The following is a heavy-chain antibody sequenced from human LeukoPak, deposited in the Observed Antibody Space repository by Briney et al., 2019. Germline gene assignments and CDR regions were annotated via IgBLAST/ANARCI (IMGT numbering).Heavy chain of an antibody. CDR2: ISYDGSNK. Sequence: GGSLRLSCAASGFTFSSYATHWVRQAPGKGLEWVAVISYDGSNKYYADSVKGRFTISRDNSKNTLYLQMNSLRAEDTAVYYCAKEGSSSSYHYYYYMDVWGKGTTVTVSS. CDR1: GFTFSSYA. J-gene: IGHJ6*03. V-gene: IGHV3-30-3*01. D-gene: IGHD6-6*01. CDR3: AKEGSSSSYHYYYYMDV.